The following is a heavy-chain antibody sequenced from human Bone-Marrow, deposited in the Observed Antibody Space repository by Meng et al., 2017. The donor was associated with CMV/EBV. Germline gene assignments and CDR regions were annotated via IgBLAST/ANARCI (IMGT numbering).Heavy chain of an antibody. CDR3: AAEHVDTAMVLSF. J-gene: IGHJ4*02. CDR2: IIPILGIA. D-gene: IGHD5-18*01. CDR1: GGTFSSYT. Sequence: SVKVSCKASGGTFSSYTISWVRQAPGQGLEWMGRIIPILGIANYAQKFQGRVTITADKSTSTAYMELSSLRSEDTAVYYCAAEHVDTAMVLSFWGQGTLVTVSS. V-gene: IGHV1-69*02.